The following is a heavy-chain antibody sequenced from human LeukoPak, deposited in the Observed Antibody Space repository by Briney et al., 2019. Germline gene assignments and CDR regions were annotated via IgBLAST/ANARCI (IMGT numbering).Heavy chain of an antibody. CDR3: AMHRRDVYDAFDI. CDR1: GYSFTSYW. J-gene: IGHJ3*02. Sequence: GESLKISCKGSGYSFTSYWIGWVRQMPGKGLEWMGIIYPGDSDTRYSPSFQGQVTISADKSISTAYLQWSSLKASDTAMYYCAMHRRDVYDAFDIWGQGTMVTVSS. CDR2: IYPGDSDT. V-gene: IGHV5-51*01.